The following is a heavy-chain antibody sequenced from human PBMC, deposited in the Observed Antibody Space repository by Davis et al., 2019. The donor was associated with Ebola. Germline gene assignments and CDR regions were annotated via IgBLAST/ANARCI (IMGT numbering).Heavy chain of an antibody. V-gene: IGHV3-53*04. Sequence: GESLKISCAASGFTVSSNYMSWVRQAPGKGLEWVSVIYSGGSTYYADSVKGRFTISRHNSKNTLYLQMNSLRAEDTAVYYCARERDGYFDYWGQGTLVTVSS. CDR3: ARERDGYFDY. CDR1: GFTVSSNY. D-gene: IGHD5-24*01. CDR2: IYSGGST. J-gene: IGHJ4*02.